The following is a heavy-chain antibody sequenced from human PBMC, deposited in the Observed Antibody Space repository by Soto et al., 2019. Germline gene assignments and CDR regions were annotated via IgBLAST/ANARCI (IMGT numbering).Heavy chain of an antibody. D-gene: IGHD2-21*02. J-gene: IGHJ4*02. CDR2: IYYSGST. V-gene: IGHV4-39*01. Sequence: SETLSLTCTVSGGSISSSSYYWGWIRQPPGKGLEWIGSIYYSGSTYYNPSLKSRVTISVDASKNQFSLKLSSVTAADTAVYYCARLVVTAIPYYFDYWGQGTLVTVSS. CDR3: ARLVVTAIPYYFDY. CDR1: GGSISSSSYY.